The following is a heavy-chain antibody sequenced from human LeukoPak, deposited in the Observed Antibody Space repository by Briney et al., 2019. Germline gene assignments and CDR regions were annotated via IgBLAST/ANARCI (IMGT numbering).Heavy chain of an antibody. J-gene: IGHJ2*01. V-gene: IGHV1-8*01. CDR2: MNPNSGKT. CDR1: GYTLTSYD. Sequence: GASVKVSCKASGYTLTSYDINWVRQATGQGLEWMGWMNPNSGKTGYAQKFQGRVTITTDESTSTAYMELSSLRSEDTAVYYCARERRLRFLEWPEYWYFDLWGRGTLVTVSS. CDR3: ARERRLRFLEWPEYWYFDL. D-gene: IGHD3-3*01.